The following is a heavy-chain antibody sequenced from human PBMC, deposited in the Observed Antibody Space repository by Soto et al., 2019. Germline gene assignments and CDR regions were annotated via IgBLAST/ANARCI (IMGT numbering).Heavy chain of an antibody. J-gene: IGHJ6*02. D-gene: IGHD4-4*01. Sequence: QVQLVESGGGVVQPGRSLRLSCAASGFTFSSYAMHWVRQAPGKGLEWVAVISYDGSNKYYADSVKGRFTISRDNSKNTLYLQMNSLRAEDTAVYYCARVGLQYYYGMDVWGQGTTVTVSS. CDR1: GFTFSSYA. V-gene: IGHV3-30-3*01. CDR3: ARVGLQYYYGMDV. CDR2: ISYDGSNK.